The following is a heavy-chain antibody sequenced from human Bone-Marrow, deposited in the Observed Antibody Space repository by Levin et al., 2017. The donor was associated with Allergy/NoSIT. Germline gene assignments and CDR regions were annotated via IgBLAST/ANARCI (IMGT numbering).Heavy chain of an antibody. J-gene: IGHJ4*02. CDR1: GGSFSGYY. Sequence: PSETLSLTCAVYGGSFSGYYWSWIRQPPGKGLEWIGEINHSGSTNYNPSLKSRVTISVDTSKNQFSLKLSSVTAADTAVYYCARAYSNYGKYDYWGQGTLVTVSS. D-gene: IGHD4-11*01. V-gene: IGHV4-34*01. CDR2: INHSGST. CDR3: ARAYSNYGKYDY.